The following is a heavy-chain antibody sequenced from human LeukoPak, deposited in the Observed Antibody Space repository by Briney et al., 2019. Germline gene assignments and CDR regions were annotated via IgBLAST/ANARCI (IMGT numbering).Heavy chain of an antibody. CDR1: GGSISSYY. V-gene: IGHV4-59*12. CDR3: AGDLYYYGSGSYYFDY. D-gene: IGHD3-10*01. Sequence: PSETLSLTCTVSGGSISSYYRSWIRQPPGKGLEWIGYIYYSGSTNYNPSLKSRVTVSVDTSKNQFSLKLSSVTAADTAVYYCAGDLYYYGSGSYYFDYWGQGTLVTVSS. CDR2: IYYSGST. J-gene: IGHJ4*02.